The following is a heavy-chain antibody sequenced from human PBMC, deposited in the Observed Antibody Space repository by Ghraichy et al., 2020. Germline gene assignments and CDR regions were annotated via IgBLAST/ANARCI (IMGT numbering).Heavy chain of an antibody. CDR2: IKQDGSEK. V-gene: IGHV3-7*01. D-gene: IGHD2-2*01. Sequence: SCAASGFTSYNYWMSWVRQAPGKGLEWVANIKQDGSEKDYVDSVKGRFTISRDNAKNSLYLQMNSLRAEDTAVYYCAREGYCSSAGCYPYYYSGMDVWGQGTTVTVSS. J-gene: IGHJ6*02. CDR3: AREGYCSSAGCYPYYYSGMDV. CDR1: GFTSYNYW.